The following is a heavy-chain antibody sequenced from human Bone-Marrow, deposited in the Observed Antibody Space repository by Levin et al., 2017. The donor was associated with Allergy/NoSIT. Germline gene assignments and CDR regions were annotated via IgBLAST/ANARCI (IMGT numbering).Heavy chain of an antibody. CDR1: GASLTSGSYF. CDR3: AREPVSGNYYHYYHYYMDV. D-gene: IGHD3-10*01. CDR2: SYSSGSP. V-gene: IGHV4-61*02. Sequence: SETLSLTCSVSGASLTSGSYFWNWIRQPAGKGLEWIGRSYSSGSPNYNPSLGSRVSISVDTSKNQFSLRLTSATAADTAVYFCAREPVSGNYYHYYHYYMDVWGEGTSVTVSS. J-gene: IGHJ6*03.